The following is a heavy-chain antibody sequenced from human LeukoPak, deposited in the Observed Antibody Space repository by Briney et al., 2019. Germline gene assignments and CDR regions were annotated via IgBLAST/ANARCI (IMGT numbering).Heavy chain of an antibody. CDR2: INPTGGST. CDR1: GYTFPSYF. Sequence: ASVKVSCKASGYTFPSYFMHWVRQAPGQGLEWMGIINPTGGSTTYAQKFQGRVTMTRDTSTSTVCMVLSSLRSDDTAVYYCARTAARRFDYWGQGTLVTVSS. J-gene: IGHJ4*02. V-gene: IGHV1-46*01. CDR3: ARTAARRFDY. D-gene: IGHD6-6*01.